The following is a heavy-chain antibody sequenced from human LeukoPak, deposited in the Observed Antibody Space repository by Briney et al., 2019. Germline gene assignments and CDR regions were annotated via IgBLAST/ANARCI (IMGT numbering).Heavy chain of an antibody. CDR2: INPSGGST. V-gene: IGHV1-46*01. D-gene: IGHD2-15*01. J-gene: IGHJ4*02. CDR3: ARGTRYCSGGSCQGPYFDY. Sequence: ASVKVSCKASGYTVTSYYMHWVRQAPGQGLEWMGKINPSGGSTSYAQKFQGRVTMTRDMSTSTVYMELSSLRAEDTAVYYCARGTRYCSGGSCQGPYFDYWGQGTLVTVSS. CDR1: GYTVTSYY.